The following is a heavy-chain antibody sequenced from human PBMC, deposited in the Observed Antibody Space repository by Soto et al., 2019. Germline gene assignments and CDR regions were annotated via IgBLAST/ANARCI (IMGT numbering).Heavy chain of an antibody. V-gene: IGHV1-24*01. CDR2: FDPEDGET. Sequence: ASVKVSCKVSGYTLTELSMHWVRQAPGKGLEWMGGFDPEDGETIYAQKFQGRVTMTEDTSTDTAYMELSSLRSEDTAVYYCATAPGYSSSWFNWFDPWGQGTLVTVPS. J-gene: IGHJ5*02. CDR1: GYTLTELS. CDR3: ATAPGYSSSWFNWFDP. D-gene: IGHD6-13*01.